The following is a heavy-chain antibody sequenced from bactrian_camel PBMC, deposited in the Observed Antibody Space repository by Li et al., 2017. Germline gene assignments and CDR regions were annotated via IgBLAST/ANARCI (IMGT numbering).Heavy chain of an antibody. Sequence: HVQLVESGGGLVQPGGSLRLSCTASGFTFDDSTMGWYRQAPGNECELVSTISSDDSTYYADSVKGRFTISRDTAKDLLYLQMDNLKPEDTARYYCAADANPDFTARLLSPSTFGYWGQGTQVTVS. D-gene: IGHD1*01. CDR3: AADANPDFTARLLSPSTFGY. CDR2: ISSDDST. CDR1: GFTFDDST. V-gene: IGHV3S61*01. J-gene: IGHJ6*01.